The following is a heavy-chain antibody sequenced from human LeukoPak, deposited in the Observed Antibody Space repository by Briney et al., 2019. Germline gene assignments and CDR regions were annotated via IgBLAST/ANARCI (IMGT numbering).Heavy chain of an antibody. J-gene: IGHJ6*03. Sequence: GGSLRLPCAASGFTFSSYWMSWVRQAPGKGLEWVANIKQDGSEKYYVDSVKGRFTISRDNAKNSLYLQMNSLRAEDTAVYYCAREELDLYYYYYYYMDVWGKGTTVTVSS. CDR1: GFTFSSYW. CDR2: IKQDGSEK. CDR3: AREELDLYYYYYYYMDV. D-gene: IGHD1-7*01. V-gene: IGHV3-7*01.